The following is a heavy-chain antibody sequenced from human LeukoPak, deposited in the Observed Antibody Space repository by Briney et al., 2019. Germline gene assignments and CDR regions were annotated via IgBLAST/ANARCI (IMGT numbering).Heavy chain of an antibody. CDR2: IYSGGST. D-gene: IGHD5-24*01. CDR1: GFIFSSYA. CDR3: ARVEMATNRGGLDY. J-gene: IGHJ4*02. Sequence: GGSLRLSCAASGFIFSSYAMSWVRQAPGKGLEWVSVIYSGGSTYYADSVKGRFTISRDYSKNTLYLQMNSLRAEDTAVYYCARVEMATNRGGLDYWGQGTLVTVSS. V-gene: IGHV3-66*01.